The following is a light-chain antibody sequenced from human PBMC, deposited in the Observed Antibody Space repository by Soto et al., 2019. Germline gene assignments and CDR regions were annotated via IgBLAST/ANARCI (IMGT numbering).Light chain of an antibody. J-gene: IGKJ3*01. CDR3: QQYNSWCT. CDR2: KAS. V-gene: IGKV1-5*03. CDR1: QSISSW. Sequence: DIQMTQSPSTLSASVGDRVTITCRASQSISSWLAWYQQKPGKDPKLLIYKASSLESGVPSRFSGSGSGTEFTLTISSLQPDDFATYYCQQYNSWCTFGPGTKVDIK.